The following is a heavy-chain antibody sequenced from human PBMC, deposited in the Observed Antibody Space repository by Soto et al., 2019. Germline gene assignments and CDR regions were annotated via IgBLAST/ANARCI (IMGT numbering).Heavy chain of an antibody. J-gene: IGHJ5*02. D-gene: IGHD3-10*01. CDR1: GGSISSSSYY. CDR2: IYYSGST. CDR3: PRLNVLLWFGELGYNWFDP. Sequence: KPSETLSLTCTVSGGSISSSSYYWGWIRQPPGKGLEWIGSIYYSGSTYYNPSLKSRVTISVDTSKNQFSLKLSSVTAADTAVYYCPRLNVLLWFGELGYNWFDPWGQGTLVTVSS. V-gene: IGHV4-39*01.